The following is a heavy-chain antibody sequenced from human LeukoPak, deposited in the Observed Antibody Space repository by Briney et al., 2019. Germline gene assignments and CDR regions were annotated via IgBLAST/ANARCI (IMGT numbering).Heavy chain of an antibody. CDR1: GFTFDDYG. V-gene: IGHV3-20*01. CDR2: INWNGGST. D-gene: IGHD3-10*01. Sequence: GGSLRLSCAASGFTFDDYGMSWVRQAPGKGLEWVSGINWNGGSTGYADSVKGRFTISRDNAKNSLYLQMNSLRAEDTALYHCAREGLITMVRGVPTHYYYYGMDVWGQGTTVTVSS. J-gene: IGHJ6*02. CDR3: AREGLITMVRGVPTHYYYYGMDV.